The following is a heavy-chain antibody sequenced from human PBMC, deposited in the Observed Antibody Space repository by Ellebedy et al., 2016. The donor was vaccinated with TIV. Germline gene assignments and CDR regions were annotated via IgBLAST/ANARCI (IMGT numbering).Heavy chain of an antibody. Sequence: SETLSLXCAVYGGSFSGYYWGWIRQPPGKGLEWIGSMSYSGSTNYNPSLKSRVTISVDTSKNQFSLKLSSVTAADTAVYYCARGVPAYYYGSGSSKSWDYWGQGTLVTVSS. CDR1: GGSFSGYY. J-gene: IGHJ4*02. CDR3: ARGVPAYYYGSGSSKSWDY. V-gene: IGHV4-34*01. D-gene: IGHD3-10*01. CDR2: MSYSGST.